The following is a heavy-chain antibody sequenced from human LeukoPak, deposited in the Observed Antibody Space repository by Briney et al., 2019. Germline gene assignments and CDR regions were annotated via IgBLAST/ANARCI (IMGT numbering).Heavy chain of an antibody. CDR1: GFTFDDYA. J-gene: IGHJ6*02. CDR2: ISWNSGSI. CDR3: AKDTRSSWYVCGMDV. V-gene: IGHV3-9*01. Sequence: GRSLRLSCAASGFTFDDYAMHWVRHAPGKGLEWVSGISWNSGSIGYADSVKGRFTISRDNAKNSLYLQMNSLRAEDTALYYCAKDTRSSWYVCGMDVWGQGTTVTVSS. D-gene: IGHD6-13*01.